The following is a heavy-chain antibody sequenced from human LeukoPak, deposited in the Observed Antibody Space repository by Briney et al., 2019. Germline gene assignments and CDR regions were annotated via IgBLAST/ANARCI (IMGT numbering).Heavy chain of an antibody. CDR2: INHSGST. V-gene: IGHV4-34*01. Sequence: SETLSLTCAVYGGSFSGYYWSWIRQPPGKGLEWIGEINHSGSTNYNPSLKSRVTISVDTSKNQFSLKLSSVTAADTAVYYCARGSTIAVAGIDYWGQGALVTVSS. CDR3: ARGSTIAVAGIDY. CDR1: GGSFSGYY. D-gene: IGHD6-19*01. J-gene: IGHJ4*02.